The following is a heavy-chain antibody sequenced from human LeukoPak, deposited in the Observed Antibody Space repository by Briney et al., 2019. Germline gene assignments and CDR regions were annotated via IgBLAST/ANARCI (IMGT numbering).Heavy chain of an antibody. V-gene: IGHV4-34*01. J-gene: IGHJ4*02. D-gene: IGHD3-10*01. CDR1: GGSFSGYY. Sequence: SETLSLTCAVYGGSFSGYYWSWIRQPPGEGLEWIGEINHSGSTNYNPSLKSRVTISVDTSKNQFSLKLSSVTAADTAVYYCARGPITMVRGVMGYWGQGTLVTVSS. CDR3: ARGPITMVRGVMGY. CDR2: INHSGST.